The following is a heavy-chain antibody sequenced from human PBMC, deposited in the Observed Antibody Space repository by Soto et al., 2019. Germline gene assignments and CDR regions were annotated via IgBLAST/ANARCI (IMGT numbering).Heavy chain of an antibody. Sequence: ASVKVSCKASGYTFTSYGISWVRQAPGQGLEWMGWISAYNGNTNYAQKLQGRVTMTTDTSTSTAYMELRSLRSDDTAVYYCARGRGGPMAETYFDSWGHGTLVTVSS. CDR2: ISAYNGNT. CDR1: GYTFTSYG. D-gene: IGHD3-10*01. J-gene: IGHJ4*01. CDR3: ARGRGGPMAETYFDS. V-gene: IGHV1-18*01.